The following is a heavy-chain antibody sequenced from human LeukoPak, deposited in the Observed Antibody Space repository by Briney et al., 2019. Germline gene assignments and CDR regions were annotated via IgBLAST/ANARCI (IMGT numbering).Heavy chain of an antibody. CDR1: GASITSYY. V-gene: IGHV4-59*01. CDR2: IDNSGST. D-gene: IGHD2-15*01. J-gene: IGHJ5*02. CDR3: AREGLAAHSRAGWFDP. Sequence: SETLSLTCTVSGASITSYYWSWFRQPPGKGLEWIGYIDNSGSTNYNPSLKSRVTISVDTSKNQFSLKLSSVTAADTAVYYCAREGLAAHSRAGWFDPWGQGTLVTVSS.